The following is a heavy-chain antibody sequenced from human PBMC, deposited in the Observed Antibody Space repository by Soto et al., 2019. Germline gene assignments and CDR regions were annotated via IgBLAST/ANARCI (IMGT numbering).Heavy chain of an antibody. D-gene: IGHD6-19*01. CDR1: GGSFSNYG. V-gene: IGHV1-69*01. CDR2: VIPRLGTA. Sequence: QVQLVQSGAEVKKPGSSVKVSCKACGGSFSNYGVNWVRQAPGQGLEWLGGVIPRLGTANYAQNFRDRVTFTADESRATVYLDLASLTLEVAAVCCCAGGTQSLDSGRVFDIWGQGTKVTVSS. CDR3: AGGTQSLDSGRVFDI. J-gene: IGHJ3*02.